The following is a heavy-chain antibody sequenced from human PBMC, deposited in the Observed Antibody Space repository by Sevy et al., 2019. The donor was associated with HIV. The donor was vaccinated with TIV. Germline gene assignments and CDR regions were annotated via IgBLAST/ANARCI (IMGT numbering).Heavy chain of an antibody. D-gene: IGHD3-3*01. V-gene: IGHV3-30*18. J-gene: IGHJ3*02. CDR3: AKESGSYYDFWSGYDAFDI. Sequence: GGSLRLSCAASGFNFSSYALHWVRQAPGKGLEWVAVISYAGSSKYYGDSVKGRFTISRDNSKNTLFLQIDSLRAEDTAVYYCAKESGSYYDFWSGYDAFDIWGQGTMVTVSS. CDR2: ISYAGSSK. CDR1: GFNFSSYA.